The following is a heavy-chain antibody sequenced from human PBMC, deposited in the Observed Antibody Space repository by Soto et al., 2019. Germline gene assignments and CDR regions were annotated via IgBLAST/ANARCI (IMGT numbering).Heavy chain of an antibody. CDR1: GFTFSSSG. V-gene: IGHV3-30*18. Sequence: SLRLSCAASGFTFSSSGIHWVRQAPGKGLEWVAVISYDGGNKYYVDSVKGRFTISRDNSKNTLYLQMNSLRAEDTAVYYCAKGGRQWLVTSDFNYWGQGP. CDR3: AKGGRQWLVTSDFNY. J-gene: IGHJ4*02. D-gene: IGHD6-19*01. CDR2: ISYDGGNK.